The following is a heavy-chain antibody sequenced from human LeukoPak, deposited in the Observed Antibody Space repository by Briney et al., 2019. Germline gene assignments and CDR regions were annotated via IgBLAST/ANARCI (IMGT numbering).Heavy chain of an antibody. Sequence: TPGESLKISCKGYGDRFTSYCVAWVRQMPGKGLEGMGIIFPGDSDTIYSPSIQGQVTISVDRSISTAYLQWSSLKASDTAIYYCARRPLHSQNWLAPWGQGTLVTVSS. CDR3: ARRPLHSQNWLAP. CDR1: GDRFTSYC. CDR2: IFPGDSDT. J-gene: IGHJ5*02. V-gene: IGHV5-51*03.